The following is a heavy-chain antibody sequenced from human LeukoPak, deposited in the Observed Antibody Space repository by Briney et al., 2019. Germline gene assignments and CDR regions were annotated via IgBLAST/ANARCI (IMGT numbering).Heavy chain of an antibody. J-gene: IGHJ5*02. CDR1: GGSISSYY. CDR3: ARGGNGFLEWLSSWFDP. D-gene: IGHD3-3*01. V-gene: IGHV4-59*01. Sequence: PSETLSLTCTVSGGSISSYYWSWIRQPPGKGLEWIGYIYYSGSTNYNPSLKSRVTISVDTSKNQFSLKLSSVTAADTAVYYCARGGNGFLEWLSSWFDPWGQGTLVTVSS. CDR2: IYYSGST.